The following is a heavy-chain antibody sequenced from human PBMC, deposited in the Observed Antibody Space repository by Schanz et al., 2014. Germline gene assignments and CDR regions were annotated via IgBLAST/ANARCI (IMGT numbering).Heavy chain of an antibody. D-gene: IGHD3-3*01. V-gene: IGHV3-7*01. CDR1: GFAFDTCW. CDR3: ARVGGTYYDFWSGVPPTVMHDGFDI. J-gene: IGHJ3*02. Sequence: EVQLVESGGGLVQPGGSLRLSCAASGFAFDTCWMSWVRQAPGKGLEWVANIKHDGSEKYYVDSVKGRFTISRDNAKNSMYLEMNSLRAEDTAVFYCARVGGTYYDFWSGVPPTVMHDGFDIWGQGTMVTVS. CDR2: IKHDGSEK.